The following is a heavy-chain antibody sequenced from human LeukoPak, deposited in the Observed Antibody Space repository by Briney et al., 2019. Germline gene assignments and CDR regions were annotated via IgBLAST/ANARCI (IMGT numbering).Heavy chain of an antibody. CDR2: INQDGSVK. CDR3: ATADDSSGSD. V-gene: IGHV3-7*01. Sequence: PGGSLRLSCAASGFTFGNYWMSWLRQAPGKGLEWVASINQDGSVKYYVESVKGRFTISRDNAKNSVYLQMNSLRAEDTAVYYCATADDSSGSDWGQGTLVTVSS. D-gene: IGHD3-22*01. J-gene: IGHJ4*02. CDR1: GFTFGNYW.